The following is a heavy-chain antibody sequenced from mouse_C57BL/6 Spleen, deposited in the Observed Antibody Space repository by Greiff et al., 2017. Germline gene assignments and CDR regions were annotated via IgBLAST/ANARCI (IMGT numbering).Heavy chain of an antibody. Sequence: EVMLVESGGGLVQPKGSLKLSCAASGFSFNTYAMNWVRQAPGKGLEWVARIRSKSNNYATYYADSVKDRFTISSDDSDSMLYLQMNNVKTEDSAMYYCVRGYWGDYWGQGTSVTVSS. V-gene: IGHV10-1*01. CDR3: VRGYWGDY. CDR2: IRSKSNNYAT. D-gene: IGHD4-1*01. J-gene: IGHJ4*01. CDR1: GFSFNTYA.